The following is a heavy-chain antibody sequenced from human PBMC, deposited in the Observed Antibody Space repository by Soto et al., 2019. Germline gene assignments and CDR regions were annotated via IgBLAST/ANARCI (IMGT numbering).Heavy chain of an antibody. CDR3: AGTQFDTSGYYPTGLEL. V-gene: IGHV1-69*01. J-gene: IGHJ4*02. CDR1: GGTFKSYV. Sequence: QVQLEQSGAEVEKPGSSVKVSCKPSGGTFKSYVLNWVQQAPAQSLEWMGGIIPFLGSADYAQKFQDRVTLTADESTSTAYLELSSLRSEDSAVYSCAGTQFDTSGYYPTGLELWGQGTLVTVAS. D-gene: IGHD3-22*01. CDR2: IIPFLGSA.